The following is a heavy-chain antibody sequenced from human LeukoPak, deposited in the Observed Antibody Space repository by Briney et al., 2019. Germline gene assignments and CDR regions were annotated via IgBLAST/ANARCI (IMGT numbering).Heavy chain of an antibody. CDR2: IDYSGNT. V-gene: IGHV4-39*01. CDR3: ARGTSGYCSGGSCSLAHFDY. D-gene: IGHD2-15*01. Sequence: PSETLSLTCTVSGDSISSSSYFWGWIRQPPGKGMEWTASIDYSGNTYYNPSLKSRVTMSKDTSKNQFSLKLSSVTAADTAVYYCARGTSGYCSGGSCSLAHFDYWGQGTLVTVSS. CDR1: GDSISSSSYF. J-gene: IGHJ4*02.